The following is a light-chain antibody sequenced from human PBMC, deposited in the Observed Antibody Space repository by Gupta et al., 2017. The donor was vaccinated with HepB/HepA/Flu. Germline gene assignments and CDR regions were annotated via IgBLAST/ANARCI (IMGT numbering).Light chain of an antibody. J-gene: IGLJ2*01. V-gene: IGLV3-25*03. CDR3: QSADSSGNYQV. CDR2: KDS. Sequence: SYELTQPPSVSVSPGQTARITCPGDALPKQYAYWYQQKPGQAPVLVIYKDSERPSGIPERFSGSSSGTTVTLTISGVQAEDEADYYCQSADSSGNYQVFGGGTKLTVL. CDR1: ALPKQY.